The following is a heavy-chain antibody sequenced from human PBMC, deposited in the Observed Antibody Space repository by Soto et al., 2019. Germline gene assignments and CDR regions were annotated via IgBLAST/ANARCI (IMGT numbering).Heavy chain of an antibody. J-gene: IGHJ4*02. D-gene: IGHD2-15*01. CDR2: GSSGGST. CDR3: AKRRGAGGHFDY. CDR1: GFTFSSYA. V-gene: IGHV3-23*01. Sequence: GGSLRLSCAASGFTFSSYAMGWVREGPGKGLEWVAVGSSGGSTHYADSVRGRFTISRDNSKNTLSLQMNSLTAEDTAVYFCAKRRGAGGHFDYWGQGALVTVSS.